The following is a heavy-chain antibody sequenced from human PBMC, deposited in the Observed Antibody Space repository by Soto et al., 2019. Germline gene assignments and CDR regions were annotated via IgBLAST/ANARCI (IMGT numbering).Heavy chain of an antibody. CDR2: ISAYNGNT. V-gene: IGHV1-18*01. J-gene: IGHJ4*02. Sequence: GASVKVSCRASGYTFTSYGISWVRQAPGQGLEWMGWISAYNGNTNYAQKLQGRVTMTTDTSTSTAYMELRSLRSDDTAVYYCARDERGQWLVPLGYWGQGTLVTVSS. D-gene: IGHD6-19*01. CDR3: ARDERGQWLVPLGY. CDR1: GYTFTSYG.